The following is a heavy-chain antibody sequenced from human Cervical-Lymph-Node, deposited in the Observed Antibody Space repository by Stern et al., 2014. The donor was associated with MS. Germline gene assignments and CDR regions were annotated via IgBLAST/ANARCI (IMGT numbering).Heavy chain of an antibody. Sequence: QITLKESGPTLVKPTQTLTLTCAPSGFSLNSAGEGVGWIRQPPGKALEWLAVIYWDDDKRHSPSLKTRLTIPKDTSKNPVVLTLTNMDPMDTGTYYCAARGGFCGGGSCSSAGFDFWGQGTMVSVSS. CDR2: IYWDDDK. CDR1: GFSLNSAGEG. V-gene: IGHV2-5*02. CDR3: AARGGFCGGGSCSSAGFDF. J-gene: IGHJ3*01. D-gene: IGHD2-15*01.